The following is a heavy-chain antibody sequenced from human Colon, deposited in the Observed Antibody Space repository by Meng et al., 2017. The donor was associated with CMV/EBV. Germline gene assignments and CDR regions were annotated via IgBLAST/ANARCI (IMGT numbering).Heavy chain of an antibody. CDR2: ISSSSSYI. CDR1: GFTFSSYS. Sequence: GESLKISCAASGFTFSSYSMNWVRQAPGKGLEWVSSISSSSSYIYYADSVKGRFTISRDNAKNSLYLKMNSLRAEDTAVYYCARVPVGATTPPVDYWGQGTLVTVSS. D-gene: IGHD1-26*01. J-gene: IGHJ4*02. V-gene: IGHV3-21*01. CDR3: ARVPVGATTPPVDY.